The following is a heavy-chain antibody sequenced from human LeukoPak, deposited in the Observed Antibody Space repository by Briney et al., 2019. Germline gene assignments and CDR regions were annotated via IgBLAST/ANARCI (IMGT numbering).Heavy chain of an antibody. CDR2: ISAYNGNT. CDR3: ARDEIRYSSSWYEDGLDY. V-gene: IGHV1-18*01. Sequence: ASVKVSCKASGYTFTSYGICWVRQAPGQGLEWMGWISAYNGNTNYAQKLQGRVTMTTDTSTSTAYMELRSLRSDDTAVYYCARDEIRYSSSWYEDGLDYWGQGTLVTVSS. J-gene: IGHJ4*02. D-gene: IGHD6-13*01. CDR1: GYTFTSYG.